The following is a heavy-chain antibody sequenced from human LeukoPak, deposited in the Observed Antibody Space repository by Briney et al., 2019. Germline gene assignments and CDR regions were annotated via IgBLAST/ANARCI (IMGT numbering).Heavy chain of an antibody. CDR3: VNLWEAGY. Sequence: GGSLRLSCAASGFTFSKYWMDWVRQVPGKGLEWVATIKEDESEKYYVDSVKGRFTISRDNAKNSLYLQMNSLTADDSAVYHCVNLWEAGYWGQGTLVTVSS. V-gene: IGHV3-7*01. D-gene: IGHD3-16*01. J-gene: IGHJ4*02. CDR2: IKEDESEK. CDR1: GFTFSKYW.